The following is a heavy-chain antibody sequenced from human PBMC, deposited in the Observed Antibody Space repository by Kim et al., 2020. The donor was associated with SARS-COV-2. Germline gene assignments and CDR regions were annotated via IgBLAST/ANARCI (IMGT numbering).Heavy chain of an antibody. V-gene: IGHV4-39*01. CDR3: ARQHWDFWSGYYTYYYGMDV. D-gene: IGHD3-3*01. CDR1: GGSISSSSYY. Sequence: SETLSLTCTVSGGSISSSSYYWGWIRQPPGKGLEWIGSIYYSGSTYYNPSLKSRVTISVDTSKNQFSLKLSSVTAADTAVYYCARQHWDFWSGYYTYYYGMDVWGQGTTVTVSS. CDR2: IYYSGST. J-gene: IGHJ6*02.